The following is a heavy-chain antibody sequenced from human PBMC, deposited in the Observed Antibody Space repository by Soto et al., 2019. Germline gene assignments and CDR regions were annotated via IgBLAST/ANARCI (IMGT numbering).Heavy chain of an antibody. Sequence: QVQLVQSGAAVRKPGSSVKVSCKASGGTFTKYAITWVRQAPRQGLEWMGGIVTLPGTTNYAQKFRGRVTISADESTSTAYFGLSILRSEDTAVYYCACGVGCLGGWSGWPDYAFVVWGHGGMVIVSS. CDR1: GGTFTKYA. D-gene: IGHD6-19*01. CDR3: ACGVGCLGGWSGWPDYAFVV. CDR2: IVTLPGTT. V-gene: IGHV1-69*01. J-gene: IGHJ3*01.